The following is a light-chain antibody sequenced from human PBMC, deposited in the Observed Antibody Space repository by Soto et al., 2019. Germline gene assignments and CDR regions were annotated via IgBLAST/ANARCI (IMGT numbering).Light chain of an antibody. Sequence: DIQMTQSPSTLAASVGDRVTITCRASQSIGDWLAWYQQKPGKAPNLLIYDASRSVRGVPSRFSGGGSGTAFTLTIIRLYPDDFATYYCQQYNSDSPATFGQGTKVQIK. CDR1: QSIGDW. J-gene: IGKJ1*01. CDR2: DAS. V-gene: IGKV1-5*01. CDR3: QQYNSDSPAT.